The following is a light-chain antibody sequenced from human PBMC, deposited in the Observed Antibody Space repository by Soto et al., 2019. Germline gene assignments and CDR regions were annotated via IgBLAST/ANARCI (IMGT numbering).Light chain of an antibody. CDR1: QSVLNSSNNKNW. V-gene: IGKV4-1*01. Sequence: DPVLTQSPDSLAVSMGASATINCKSSQSVLNSSNNKNWLSWYQQKPGQAPRLLIYGASTRAAGIPARFRGSRSGTEFTLTISSLLSEDFAVYYCQQYDNGPPITFGQGTRLEIK. CDR2: GAS. CDR3: QQYDNGPPIT. J-gene: IGKJ5*01.